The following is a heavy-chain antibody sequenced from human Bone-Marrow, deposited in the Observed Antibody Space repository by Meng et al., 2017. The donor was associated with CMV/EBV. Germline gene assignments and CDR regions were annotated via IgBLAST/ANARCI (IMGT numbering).Heavy chain of an antibody. CDR1: GFTFSSYA. Sequence: GGSLRLSCAASGFTFSSYAMHWVRQAPGKGLEWVAVISYDGSNKYYADSVKGRFTISRDNSKNTLYLQMNSLRAEDTAVYYCARGLIRSYWGQGTLVTVSS. CDR3: ARGLIRSY. CDR2: ISYDGSNK. J-gene: IGHJ4*02. V-gene: IGHV3-30-3*01.